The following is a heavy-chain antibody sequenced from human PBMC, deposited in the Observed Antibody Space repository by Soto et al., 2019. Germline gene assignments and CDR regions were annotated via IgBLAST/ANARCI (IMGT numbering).Heavy chain of an antibody. CDR3: ARCPLYGLRPLYGMDV. V-gene: IGHV4-4*02. J-gene: IGHJ6*02. D-gene: IGHD5-12*01. CDR2: IYHSGST. Sequence: QVQLQESGPGLVKPSGTLSLTCAVSGGSISSSNWWSWVRQPQGKGLEWIGEIYHSGSTNYNPSLKSRVTISVDKSKNQFSLKLSTVTAADTAVYYCARCPLYGLRPLYGMDVWGQGTTVTVSS. CDR1: GGSISSSNW.